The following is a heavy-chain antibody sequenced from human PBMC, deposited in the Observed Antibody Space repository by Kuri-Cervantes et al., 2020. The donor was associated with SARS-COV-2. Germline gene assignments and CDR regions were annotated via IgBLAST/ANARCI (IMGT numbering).Heavy chain of an antibody. CDR3: ASFGSGWYDDAFDI. D-gene: IGHD6-19*01. Sequence: GGSLRLSCEASGFTFSDYYMSWIRQAPGKGLEWVSYISSSSSYTNYADSVKGLFTISRDNAKNSLYLQMNSLRAEDTAVYYCASFGSGWYDDAFDIWGQGTMVTVSS. CDR1: GFTFSDYY. V-gene: IGHV3-11*03. J-gene: IGHJ3*02. CDR2: ISSSSSYT.